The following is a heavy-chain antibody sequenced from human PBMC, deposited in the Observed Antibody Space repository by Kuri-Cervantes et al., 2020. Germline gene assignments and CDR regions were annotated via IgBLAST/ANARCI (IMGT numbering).Heavy chain of an antibody. CDR1: GFTFSSYA. CDR2: ISSNGGST. D-gene: IGHD3-22*01. V-gene: IGHV3-64*02. Sequence: GESLKISCAASGFTFSSYAMHWVRQAPGKGLEYVSAISSNGGSTYYADSVKGRFTISRDNAKNSLYLQMNSLRAEDTAVYYCARHSYDSTDMDVWGKGTTVTVSS. CDR3: ARHSYDSTDMDV. J-gene: IGHJ6*03.